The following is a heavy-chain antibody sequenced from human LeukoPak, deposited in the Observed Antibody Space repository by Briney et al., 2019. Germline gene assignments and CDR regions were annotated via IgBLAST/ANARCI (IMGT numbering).Heavy chain of an antibody. D-gene: IGHD3-3*01. J-gene: IGHJ4*02. CDR1: GFTFSSYA. Sequence: PGGSLRLSCAASGFTFSSYAMSWVRQAPGKGLEWVSAISGSGGSTYYADSVKGRFTISRDNSKNTLYLQMNSLRAEDTAVYYCARDLLKYYDFWSGPTGVDYWGQGTLVTVSS. V-gene: IGHV3-23*01. CDR3: ARDLLKYYDFWSGPTGVDY. CDR2: ISGSGGST.